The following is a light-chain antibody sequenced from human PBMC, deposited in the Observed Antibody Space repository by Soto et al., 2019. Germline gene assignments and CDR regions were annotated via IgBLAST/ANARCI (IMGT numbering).Light chain of an antibody. V-gene: IGKV3-20*01. Sequence: EIVLTQSPGTLSVSPGERATLSRRASQTISSNNLAWYQQKPGQAPSLLICGTCSRATGIPDRFSGSGSGTDFTLTISRLEPEDSAIYYCQQYGSWTFGQGTKVEI. CDR1: QTISSNN. J-gene: IGKJ1*01. CDR3: QQYGSWT. CDR2: GTC.